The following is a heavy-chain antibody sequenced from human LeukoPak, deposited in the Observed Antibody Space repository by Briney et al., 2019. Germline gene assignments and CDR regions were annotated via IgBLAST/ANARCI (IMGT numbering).Heavy chain of an antibody. Sequence: ASVKVSCKASGYTFTSYAMHWVRQAPGQRLEWMGWINAGNGNTKYSQKFQGRVTSTSDTSASTVYMELSSLRSEDTAVYYCASGPYDSSGATFDYWGQETLVTVSS. CDR3: ASGPYDSSGATFDY. V-gene: IGHV1-3*01. D-gene: IGHD3-22*01. CDR1: GYTFTSYA. J-gene: IGHJ4*02. CDR2: INAGNGNT.